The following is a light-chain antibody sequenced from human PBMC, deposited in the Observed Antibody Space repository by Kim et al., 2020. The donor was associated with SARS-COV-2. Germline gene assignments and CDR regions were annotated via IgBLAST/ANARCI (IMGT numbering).Light chain of an antibody. Sequence: ASVGDRVTITCQAIQDITKYLNWYQQKPGKTPKLLIYDVSNLERGDPSRFSGAGFGTNFTFTISSLHPEDAATYFCQQYANLPITFGQGTRLEIK. CDR2: DVS. V-gene: IGKV1-33*01. CDR1: QDITKY. J-gene: IGKJ5*01. CDR3: QQYANLPIT.